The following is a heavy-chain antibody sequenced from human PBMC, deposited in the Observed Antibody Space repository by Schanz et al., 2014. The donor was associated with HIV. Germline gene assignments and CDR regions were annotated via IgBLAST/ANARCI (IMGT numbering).Heavy chain of an antibody. CDR1: GYTFPTYG. CDR3: ARGRRDVSMIVLYWLDP. Sequence: QVQLVLSGAEVKRPGASVKVSCKASGYTFPTYGITWVRQAPGQGLEWMGWISTYNGNTIYAQKFRGRVTMTRNTSTGTAYMELSSLRSDDTAVYYCARGRRDVSMIVLYWLDPWGQGTLVTVSS. J-gene: IGHJ5*02. CDR2: ISTYNGNT. D-gene: IGHD3-22*01. V-gene: IGHV1-18*01.